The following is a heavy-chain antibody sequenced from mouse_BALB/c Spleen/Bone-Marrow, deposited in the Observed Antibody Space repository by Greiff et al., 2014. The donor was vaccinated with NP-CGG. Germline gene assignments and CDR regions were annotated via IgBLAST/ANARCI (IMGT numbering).Heavy chain of an antibody. V-gene: IGHV14-3*02. CDR1: GFNIKDTY. J-gene: IGHJ3*01. D-gene: IGHD3-2*01. CDR2: IDPANGNT. Sequence: EVQGVESGAELVKPGASVKLSCTASGFNIKDTYMHWVKQRPEQGLEWIGRIDPANGNTKYDPKFQGKATITADTSSNTAYLQLSSLTSEDTAVYYCATTDSSGVFAYWGQGTLVTVPA. CDR3: ATTDSSGVFAY.